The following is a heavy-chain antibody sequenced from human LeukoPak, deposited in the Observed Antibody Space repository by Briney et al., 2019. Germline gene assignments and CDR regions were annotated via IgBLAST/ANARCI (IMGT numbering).Heavy chain of an antibody. CDR2: ISSSSSYI. J-gene: IGHJ4*02. CDR3: ARYCSGGSCYSLTWDY. Sequence: PGGSLRLSCAASGFTFSSYSMNWVRQAPGKGLEWVSSISSSSSYIYYADSVKGRFTISGDNAKNSLYLQMNSLRAEDTAVYYCARYCSGGSCYSLTWDYWGQGTLVTVSS. V-gene: IGHV3-21*01. CDR1: GFTFSSYS. D-gene: IGHD2-15*01.